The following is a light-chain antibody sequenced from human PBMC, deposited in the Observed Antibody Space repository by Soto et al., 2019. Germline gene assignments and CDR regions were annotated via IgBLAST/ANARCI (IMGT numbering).Light chain of an antibody. J-gene: IGKJ1*01. CDR1: QSISSW. CDR3: QQYNSYPWK. Sequence: DIQMTQSPSTLSASVGDRVTITCRASQSISSWLAWYQQKPGKAPKLLIYKASSLERGVPSRFSVSGSWTEFTLTISSLQPDDFATSYCQQYNSYPWKFGKGTKVEIK. CDR2: KAS. V-gene: IGKV1-5*03.